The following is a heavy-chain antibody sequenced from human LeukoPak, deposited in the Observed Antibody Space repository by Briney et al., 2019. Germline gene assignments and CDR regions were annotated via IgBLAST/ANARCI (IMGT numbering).Heavy chain of an antibody. CDR3: ARGGYDSGSYYKGPLYYFDY. V-gene: IGHV3-53*01. CDR1: GFTVSSNY. CDR2: IYSGGAT. Sequence: GGSLRLSCAASGFTVSSNYMSWVRQAPGKGLEWVSVIYSGGATYYTDSVRGRFTISRDNSKNTLYLQMNSLRAEDTAVYYCARGGYDSGSYYKGPLYYFDYWGQGTLVTVSS. D-gene: IGHD3-10*01. J-gene: IGHJ4*02.